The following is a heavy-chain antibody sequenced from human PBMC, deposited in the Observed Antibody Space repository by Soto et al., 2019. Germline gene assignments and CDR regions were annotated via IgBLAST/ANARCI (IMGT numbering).Heavy chain of an antibody. CDR3: ARVAGTVA. J-gene: IGHJ5*02. Sequence: PSETLSLTCAVSGGSISSGGYSWSWIRQPPGKGLECIGYIYHSGSTYYSPSLKSRVTISVDRSKNQFSLKLSSVTAADTAVYYCARVAGTVAWGQGTLVTVSS. V-gene: IGHV4-30-2*01. CDR1: GGSISSGGYS. CDR2: IYHSGST. D-gene: IGHD6-19*01.